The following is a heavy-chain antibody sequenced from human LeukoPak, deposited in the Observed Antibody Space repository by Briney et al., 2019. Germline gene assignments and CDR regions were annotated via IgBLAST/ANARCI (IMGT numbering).Heavy chain of an antibody. CDR3: AKDLVRGVIVDAFDI. V-gene: IGHV3-30*02. D-gene: IGHD3-10*01. Sequence: GGSLRLSCAASGFTFSRYGMHWVRQAPGKGLEWVAFIWYDGSNKYYADSVKGRFSISRDNSKNTLYLQMNSLRAGDTAVYYCAKDLVRGVIVDAFDIWGQGTMVTVSS. J-gene: IGHJ3*02. CDR1: GFTFSRYG. CDR2: IWYDGSNK.